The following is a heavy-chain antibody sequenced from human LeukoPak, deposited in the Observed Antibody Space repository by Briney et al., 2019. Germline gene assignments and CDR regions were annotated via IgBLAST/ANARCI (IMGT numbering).Heavy chain of an antibody. CDR3: RSWWHPATYYMDV. CDR1: GGSFSGYY. J-gene: IGHJ6*03. Sequence: SETLSLTCAVYGGSFSGYYWSWIRQPPGKGLEWIGEINHSGSTNYNPSLKSRVTISVDTSKNQFSLKLSSVTAADTAVYYCRSWWHPATYYMDVWGKGTTVTVSS. D-gene: IGHD2-15*01. V-gene: IGHV4-34*01. CDR2: INHSGST.